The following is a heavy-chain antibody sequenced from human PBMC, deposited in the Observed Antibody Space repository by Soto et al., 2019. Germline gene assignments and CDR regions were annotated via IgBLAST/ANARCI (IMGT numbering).Heavy chain of an antibody. Sequence: GSLRLSCTASGFTFNDYTLSWVRQAPGKGLEWVGFIRSKAYGGTTEYAASVKGRFTISRDDSKSIAYLQMNSLKTEDTAVYYCTAGKLYPSLDFDYWGLGTLVTVSS. CDR2: IRSKAYGGTT. V-gene: IGHV3-49*04. J-gene: IGHJ4*02. CDR3: TAGKLYPSLDFDY. D-gene: IGHD2-8*01. CDR1: GFTFNDYT.